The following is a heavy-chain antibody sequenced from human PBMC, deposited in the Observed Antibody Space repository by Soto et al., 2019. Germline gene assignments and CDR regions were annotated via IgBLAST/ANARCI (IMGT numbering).Heavy chain of an antibody. CDR1: ESTFSNSG. CDR3: ARAHRGFSAYDASLQIDS. D-gene: IGHD5-12*01. V-gene: IGHV3-30*03. CDR2: ISNDGSDK. J-gene: IGHJ4*02. Sequence: GGSLRLSCAASESTFSNSGMHWVRQAPGKGLKWVAVISNDGSDKYYADSVKGRFTISRENSKKTLFLQMNSLRPEDTAVYYCARAHRGFSAYDASLQIDSWGQGTLVTVSS.